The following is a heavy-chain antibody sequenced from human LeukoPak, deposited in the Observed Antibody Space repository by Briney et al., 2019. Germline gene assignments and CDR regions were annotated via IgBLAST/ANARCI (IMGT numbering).Heavy chain of an antibody. Sequence: PSETLSLTCTVFGAATSSSNYYWAWIRQPPGKGLEWLGSIFYSGTTHYNPSLKSRVTISIDTSKNQFSLKLSSVTAADTSVYYCARLSNYGGHSGDGYWGQGTLVTVSS. CDR1: GAATSSSNYY. J-gene: IGHJ4*02. D-gene: IGHD4-23*01. CDR2: IFYSGTT. CDR3: ARLSNYGGHSGDGY. V-gene: IGHV4-39*01.